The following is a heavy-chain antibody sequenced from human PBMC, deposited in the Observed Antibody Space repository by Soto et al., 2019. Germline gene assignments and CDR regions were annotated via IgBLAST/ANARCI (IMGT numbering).Heavy chain of an antibody. J-gene: IGHJ4*02. CDR3: AREKGAIYDFWSGYYFDY. Sequence: GGSLRLSCAASGFTFSSYAMHWVRQAPGKGLEWVAVISYDGSNKYYADSVKGRFTISRDNSKNTLYLQMNSLRAEDTAVYYCAREKGAIYDFWSGYYFDYWGQGTLVTVSS. V-gene: IGHV3-30*04. CDR2: ISYDGSNK. CDR1: GFTFSSYA. D-gene: IGHD3-3*01.